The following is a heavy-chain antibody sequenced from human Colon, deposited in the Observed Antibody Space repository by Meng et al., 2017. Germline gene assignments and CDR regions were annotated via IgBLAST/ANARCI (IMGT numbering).Heavy chain of an antibody. V-gene: IGHV3-48*03. Sequence: LSLTCAASGFSFGSYEMNWVRQAPGKGPEWVSFITSSGSTIYYADSVKGRFTISRDNAKNALYLEMNSLRAEDTGIYYCARDLGLGYAQGYLDYWGQGTLVTVSS. J-gene: IGHJ4*02. D-gene: IGHD3/OR15-3a*01. CDR2: ITSSGSTI. CDR1: GFSFGSYE. CDR3: ARDLGLGYAQGYLDY.